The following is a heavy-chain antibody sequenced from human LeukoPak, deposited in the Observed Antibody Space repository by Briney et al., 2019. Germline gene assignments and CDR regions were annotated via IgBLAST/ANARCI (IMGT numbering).Heavy chain of an antibody. J-gene: IGHJ4*02. CDR3: ARVQGGGFRTADY. CDR2: ILEDGSIQ. Sequence: PGRSLRLSCAASGFTFSNYMMHWVRQAPGKGLDWVAVILEDGSIQYYADSVKGRFTISRDNSKNTLFLQMNSLRGEDTAMYYCARVQGGGFRTADYWGQGTLVTVSS. V-gene: IGHV3-30*04. CDR1: GFTFSNYM. D-gene: IGHD1-14*01.